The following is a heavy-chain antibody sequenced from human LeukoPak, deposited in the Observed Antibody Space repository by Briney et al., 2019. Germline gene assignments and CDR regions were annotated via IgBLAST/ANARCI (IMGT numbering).Heavy chain of an antibody. CDR3: GRADRLHGGPYLIGP. CDR1: GYSFTDYY. J-gene: IGHJ5*02. V-gene: IGHV1-2*02. D-gene: IGHD2-21*01. Sequence: ASVKVSCKTSGYSFTDYYMHWVRRAPGQGLEWMGWINPNSGGTISAQEFQGRVTMTRDTSITTVYMEVSWLTSDDTAIYYCGRADRLHGGPYLIGPWGQGTLVTVSS. CDR2: INPNSGGT.